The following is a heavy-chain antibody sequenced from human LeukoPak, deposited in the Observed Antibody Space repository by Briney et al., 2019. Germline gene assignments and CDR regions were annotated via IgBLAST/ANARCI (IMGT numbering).Heavy chain of an antibody. V-gene: IGHV3-30*18. D-gene: IGHD3-10*01. CDR2: ISYDGSNK. Sequence: PGGSLRLSRAASGFTFSSYGMHWVRQAPGKGLEWVAVISYDGSNKYYADSVKGRFTISRDNSKNTLYLQMNSLRAEDTAVYYCAKDLSGSGSYYTPRFDYWGQGTLVTVSS. CDR1: GFTFSSYG. CDR3: AKDLSGSGSYYTPRFDY. J-gene: IGHJ4*02.